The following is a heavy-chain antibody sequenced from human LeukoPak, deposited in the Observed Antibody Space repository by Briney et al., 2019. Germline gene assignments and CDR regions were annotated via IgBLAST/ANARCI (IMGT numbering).Heavy chain of an antibody. CDR3: ARPSYGYSSSWPFDY. Sequence: ASVNVSCKASGYTFTGYYMHWVRQAPGQGLEWMGWINPNSGGTNYAQKFQGRVTMTRDTSISTAYMELSRLRSDDTAVYYCARPSYGYSSSWPFDYWGQGTLVTVSS. V-gene: IGHV1-2*02. CDR1: GYTFTGYY. J-gene: IGHJ4*02. CDR2: INPNSGGT. D-gene: IGHD6-13*01.